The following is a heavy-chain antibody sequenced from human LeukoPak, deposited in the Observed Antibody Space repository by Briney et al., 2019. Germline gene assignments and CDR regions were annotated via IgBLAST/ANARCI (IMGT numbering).Heavy chain of an antibody. J-gene: IGHJ5*02. CDR1: GASITSRGYY. CDR2: IYYSGTT. Sequence: PSQTLSLTCTVSGASITSRGYYWSWIRQHPGKGLEWIGYIYYSGTTYYNPSLKSRVTISVDTSKNQFSLKLSSVTAADTAVYYCARSGGWDSGSYHEGTNWFDPWGQGTLVTVSS. D-gene: IGHD1-26*01. CDR3: ARSGGWDSGSYHEGTNWFDP. V-gene: IGHV4-31*03.